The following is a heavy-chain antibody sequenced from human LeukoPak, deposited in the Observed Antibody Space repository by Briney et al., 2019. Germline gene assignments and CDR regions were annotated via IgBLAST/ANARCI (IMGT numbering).Heavy chain of an antibody. J-gene: IGHJ6*02. CDR3: ARDLAAAGTGPNYYGMDV. CDR1: GYTFTSYD. D-gene: IGHD6-13*01. Sequence: ASVKVSCKASGYTFTSYDNNWVRQATGQGLEWMGWMNPNSGNTGYAQKFQGRVTMTRNTSISTAYMELSSLRSEDTAVYYCARDLAAAGTGPNYYGMDVWGQGTTVTVSS. V-gene: IGHV1-8*01. CDR2: MNPNSGNT.